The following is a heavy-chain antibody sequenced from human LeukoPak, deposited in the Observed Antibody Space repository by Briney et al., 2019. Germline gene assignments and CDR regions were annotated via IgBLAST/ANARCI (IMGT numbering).Heavy chain of an antibody. CDR2: IIPIFGTA. V-gene: IGHV1-69*05. D-gene: IGHD2-15*01. Sequence: GSSVKVSCKASGGTFSSYAISWVRKAPGQGLEWMGRIIPIFGTANYAQKFQGRVTITTDESTSTAYMELSSLRSEDTAVYYCARDLANPVVAAKEFYYYYYMDVWGKGTTVTVSS. J-gene: IGHJ6*03. CDR1: GGTFSSYA. CDR3: ARDLANPVVAAKEFYYYYYMDV.